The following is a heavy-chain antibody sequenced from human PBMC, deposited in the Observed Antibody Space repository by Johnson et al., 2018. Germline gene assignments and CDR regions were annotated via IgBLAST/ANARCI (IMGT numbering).Heavy chain of an antibody. CDR3: AKEGWFGCNYYYYYMDV. CDR1: GFTFADYA. Sequence: EVQLLESGGGLVQPGRSLRLSCAASGFTFADYAMHWVRQAPGTGMEWVSGIRWHSGRIGYADSVKGRFTISRDNAKNSLYLPMNSLRAVDTALDYCAKEGWFGCNYYYYYMDVEGKGTTVTVSS. J-gene: IGHJ6*03. CDR2: IRWHSGRI. D-gene: IGHD3-10*01. V-gene: IGHV3-9*01.